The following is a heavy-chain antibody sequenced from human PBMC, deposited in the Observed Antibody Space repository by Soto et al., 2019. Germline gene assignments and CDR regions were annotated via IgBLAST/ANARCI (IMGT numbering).Heavy chain of an antibody. D-gene: IGHD4-17*01. CDR2: ISAYNGNT. Sequence: QVQLVQSGAEVKKPGASVKVSCKASGYTFTSYGISWVRQAPGQGLEWMGWISAYNGNTNYAEKLQGRVTMTTATATSTAYMELRSLRSDDTAVYYCARDYGDSGFYYYGMDVWGQGTTVTVSS. J-gene: IGHJ6*02. CDR1: GYTFTSYG. CDR3: ARDYGDSGFYYYGMDV. V-gene: IGHV1-18*01.